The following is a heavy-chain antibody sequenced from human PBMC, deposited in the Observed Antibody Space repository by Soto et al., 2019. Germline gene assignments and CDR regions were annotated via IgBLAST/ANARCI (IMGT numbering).Heavy chain of an antibody. CDR1: GFTFSSYS. Sequence: EVQLVESGGGLVKPGGSLRLSCAASGFTFSSYSMNWVRQAPGKGLEWVSSMSSSSSYIYYADSVKGRFTIYRDNAKNSLYLQMNSLRAEDTAVYYCARDPSVPAATRWFDPWGQGTLVTVSS. CDR2: MSSSSSYI. D-gene: IGHD2-2*01. J-gene: IGHJ5*02. V-gene: IGHV3-21*01. CDR3: ARDPSVPAATRWFDP.